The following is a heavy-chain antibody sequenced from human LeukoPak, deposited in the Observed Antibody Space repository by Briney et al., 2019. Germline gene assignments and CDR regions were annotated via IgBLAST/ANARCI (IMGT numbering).Heavy chain of an antibody. D-gene: IGHD6-6*01. J-gene: IGHJ4*02. Sequence: GGSLRLSCAASGFTFSSYAMSWVRQAPGKGLEWVSSISSSSSYIYYADSVKGRFTISRDNAKNSLYLQMNSLRAEDTAVYYRARALYSSSSGGFDYWGQGTLVTVSS. CDR3: ARALYSSSSGGFDY. V-gene: IGHV3-21*01. CDR1: GFTFSSYA. CDR2: ISSSSSYI.